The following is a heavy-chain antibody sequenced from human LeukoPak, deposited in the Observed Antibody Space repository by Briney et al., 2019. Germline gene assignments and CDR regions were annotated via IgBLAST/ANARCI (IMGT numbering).Heavy chain of an antibody. V-gene: IGHV1-24*01. D-gene: IGHD3-9*01. Sequence: ASVKVSCKVSGYTLTELSIHWVRQAPGKGLEWMGGFDLEDGETVYAQKFQGRVTMTEDTSTDTAYMELSSLRSEDTALYYCATTYDDILTGVNASHIWGQGTMVTVSS. CDR1: GYTLTELS. CDR2: FDLEDGET. CDR3: ATTYDDILTGVNASHI. J-gene: IGHJ3*02.